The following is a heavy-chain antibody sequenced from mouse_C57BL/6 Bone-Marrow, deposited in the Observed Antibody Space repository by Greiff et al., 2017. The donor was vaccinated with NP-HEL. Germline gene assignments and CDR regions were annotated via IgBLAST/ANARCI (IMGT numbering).Heavy chain of an antibody. V-gene: IGHV5-4*01. D-gene: IGHD2-2*01. Sequence: EVQLQESGGGLVKPGGSLKLSCAASGFTFSSYAMSWVRQTPEKRLEWVATISDGGSYTYYPDNVKGRFTISRDNAKNNLYLQMSHLKSEDTAMYYCARDMVTEGDYFDYWGQGTTLTVSS. CDR2: ISDGGSYT. CDR3: ARDMVTEGDYFDY. CDR1: GFTFSSYA. J-gene: IGHJ2*01.